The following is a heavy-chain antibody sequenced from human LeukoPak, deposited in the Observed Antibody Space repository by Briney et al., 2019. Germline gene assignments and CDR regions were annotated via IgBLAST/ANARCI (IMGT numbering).Heavy chain of an antibody. J-gene: IGHJ3*02. Sequence: PGGSLRLSCAASGFTFDDYAMHWVRQAPGKGLEWVSGISWNSGSIGYADSVKGRFTISRDNAKNSLYLQMNSLRAEDTAVYYCARDVWYYYDSSGYDSDIWGQGTMVTVSS. D-gene: IGHD3-22*01. CDR3: ARDVWYYYDSSGYDSDI. V-gene: IGHV3-9*01. CDR2: ISWNSGSI. CDR1: GFTFDDYA.